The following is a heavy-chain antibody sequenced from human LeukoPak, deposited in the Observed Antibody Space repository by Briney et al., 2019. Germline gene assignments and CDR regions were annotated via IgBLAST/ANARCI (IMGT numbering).Heavy chain of an antibody. Sequence: GGSLRLSCAASGFTFSSYSMHWVRQAPGKGLEWVAFISYGGSNKYYADSVKGRFTISRDISKNTLYLQMNSLRAEDTAVYYCARRGGDSRQYYFDYWGQGTLVTVSS. CDR2: ISYGGSNK. CDR1: GFTFSSYS. V-gene: IGHV3-30*04. CDR3: ARRGGDSRQYYFDY. J-gene: IGHJ4*02. D-gene: IGHD4-17*01.